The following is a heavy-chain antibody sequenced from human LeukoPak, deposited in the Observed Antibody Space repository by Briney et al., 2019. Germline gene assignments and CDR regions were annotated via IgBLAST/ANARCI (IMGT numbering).Heavy chain of an antibody. J-gene: IGHJ4*02. CDR3: VKPSGYSGYGYFFDY. D-gene: IGHD5-12*01. CDR1: GFTFSSSA. CDR2: IVSNGGST. V-gene: IGHV3-64D*06. Sequence: GSLRLSCSASGFTFSSSAMHWVRQAPGKGLEYVSAIVSNGGSTYYADSVKGRFTISRDNSKNTLYLQMSSLRAEDTAVYYCVKPSGYSGYGYFFDYWGQGTLVTVSS.